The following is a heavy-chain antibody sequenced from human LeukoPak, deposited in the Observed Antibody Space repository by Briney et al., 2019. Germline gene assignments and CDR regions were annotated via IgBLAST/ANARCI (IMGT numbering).Heavy chain of an antibody. Sequence: GGSLRLSCAASGFTFRNAWMSWFRQAPGRGLEWVANMRTTGEATHYVDSVKGHFTISRDNAKSSLYLQVSSLRVEDTAVYYCARDAYASGSHDYWGQGTLVPVSS. J-gene: IGHJ4*02. CDR3: ARDAYASGSHDY. V-gene: IGHV3-7*04. D-gene: IGHD3-10*01. CDR2: MRTTGEAT. CDR1: GFTFRNAW.